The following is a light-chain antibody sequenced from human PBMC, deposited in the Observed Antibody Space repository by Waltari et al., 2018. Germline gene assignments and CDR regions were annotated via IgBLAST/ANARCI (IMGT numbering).Light chain of an antibody. V-gene: IGLV1-51*01. CDR3: GTWDSSLSAGGV. Sequence: QSVLTQPPSVSAAPGQKVTISCSGSSSNIGTHYVSWYQQRPGTAPQLLIYANNQRPSGSPDRFSGSKSGTSATLGITGLQTGDEADYYCGTWDSSLSAGGVFGGGTKLTVL. J-gene: IGLJ3*02. CDR2: ANN. CDR1: SSNIGTHY.